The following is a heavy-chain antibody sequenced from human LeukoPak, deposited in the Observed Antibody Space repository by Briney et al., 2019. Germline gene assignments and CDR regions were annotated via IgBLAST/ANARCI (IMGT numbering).Heavy chain of an antibody. Sequence: GRSLRLSCAGSGFNFSSYSMSWVRQAPWKGLEFVSSISSSSSFIYYADSVKGRFTISRDNAKKSLSPQMNSLRADDTAVYYCARGYSSSWYLDWGQGTLVTVSS. J-gene: IGHJ4*02. D-gene: IGHD6-13*01. V-gene: IGHV3-21*01. CDR1: GFNFSSYS. CDR3: ARGYSSSWYLD. CDR2: ISSSSSFI.